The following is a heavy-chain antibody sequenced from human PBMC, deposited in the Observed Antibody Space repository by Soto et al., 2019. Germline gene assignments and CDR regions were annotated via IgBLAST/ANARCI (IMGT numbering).Heavy chain of an antibody. CDR3: AKHAAAAAPDY. CDR2: ISASGGGT. Sequence: EVQLLESGGGLVQPGGSLRLSCTASGFTFSSYAMSWVRQAPGKGLEWVSLISASGGGTYYADSVKGRFTISRDNSKNTMYLQMTSLSAEDTAIYYCAKHAAAAAPDYWGQGTQVTVSS. J-gene: IGHJ4*02. CDR1: GFTFSSYA. D-gene: IGHD6-13*01. V-gene: IGHV3-23*01.